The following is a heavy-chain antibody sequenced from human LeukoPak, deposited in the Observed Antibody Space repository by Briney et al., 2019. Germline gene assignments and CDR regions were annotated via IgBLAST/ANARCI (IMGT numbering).Heavy chain of an antibody. D-gene: IGHD3-10*01. Sequence: SETLSLTCAVYGGSLSGYYWSWIRQPAGKGLEWIGRIYTSGSTNYNPSLKSRVTISVDTSKNQFSLKLSSVTAADTAVYYCASGGRLTMVRGEYFDYWGQGTLVTVSS. V-gene: IGHV4-59*10. CDR2: IYTSGST. J-gene: IGHJ4*02. CDR1: GGSLSGYY. CDR3: ASGGRLTMVRGEYFDY.